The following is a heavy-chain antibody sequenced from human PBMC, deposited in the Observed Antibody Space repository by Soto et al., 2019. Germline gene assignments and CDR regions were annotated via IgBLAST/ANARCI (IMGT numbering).Heavy chain of an antibody. CDR2: IYYSGST. D-gene: IGHD3-10*01. V-gene: IGHV4-59*01. CDR3: ARAGLDTMVRGVTLDP. Sequence: PSETLSLTCTVSGGSISSYYWSWIRQPPGKGLEWISYIYYSGSTNYYPALKNRLTISVDTSKNQSSLKLSSVTAADTAVYYCARAGLDTMVRGVTLDPWGQGTLVTVCS. J-gene: IGHJ5*02. CDR1: GGSISSYY.